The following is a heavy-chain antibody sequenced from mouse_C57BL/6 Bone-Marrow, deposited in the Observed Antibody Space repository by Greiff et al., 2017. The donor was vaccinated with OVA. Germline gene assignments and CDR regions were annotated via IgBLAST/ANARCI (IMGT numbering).Heavy chain of an antibody. CDR2: IDPSDSYT. CDR3: ARDPLYYYGSSGDYAMDY. CDR1: GYTFTSYW. Sequence: QVQLQQPGAELVRPGTSVKLSCKASGYTFTSYWMHWVQQRPGQGLEWIGVIDPSDSYTNYNQKFKGKATLTVDTSSSTAYMQLSSLTSEDSAVYYCARDPLYYYGSSGDYAMDYWGQGTSVTVSS. J-gene: IGHJ4*01. D-gene: IGHD1-1*01. V-gene: IGHV1-59*01.